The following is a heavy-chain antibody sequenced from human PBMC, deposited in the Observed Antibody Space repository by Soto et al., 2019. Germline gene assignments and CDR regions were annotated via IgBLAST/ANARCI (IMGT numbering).Heavy chain of an antibody. Sequence: VQLLESGGGVVQPGRSLRLSCVASGYNFGSYAMMWVRQAPGKGLEWISTIGGGGIGSYYADSVKGRFTISRDNSKNTLFLQMNSLRAEDTGVYYCAKDPRLELRGVDSWGQGTQVTVSS. CDR1: GYNFGSYA. CDR2: IGGGGIGS. V-gene: IGHV3-23*01. D-gene: IGHD1-7*01. J-gene: IGHJ4*02. CDR3: AKDPRLELRGVDS.